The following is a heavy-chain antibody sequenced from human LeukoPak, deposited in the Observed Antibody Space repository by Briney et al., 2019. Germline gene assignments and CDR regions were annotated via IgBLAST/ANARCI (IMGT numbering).Heavy chain of an antibody. V-gene: IGHV3-7*05. J-gene: IGHJ4*02. CDR1: GFTFSTYW. Sequence: PGGSLRLSCAASGFTFSTYWMSWVRQAPGKGLEWVANINQEGRGKYYVDSVKGRLTISRDNAKNSLYLQMNSLRAEDTAVYYCARVRTSVTNHFDYWGQGTQVTVSS. CDR3: ARVRTSVTNHFDY. CDR2: INQEGRGK. D-gene: IGHD4-11*01.